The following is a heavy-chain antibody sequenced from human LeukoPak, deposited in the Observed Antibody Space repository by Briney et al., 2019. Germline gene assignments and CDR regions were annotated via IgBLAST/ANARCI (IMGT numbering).Heavy chain of an antibody. CDR1: GFTFSTYA. CDR3: AKDKGAVTGTFDY. V-gene: IGHV3-23*01. D-gene: IGHD1-14*01. CDR2: LTGGGGGT. J-gene: IGHJ4*02. Sequence: PGGSLRLSCAASGFTFSTYAMSWVRQAPGKGLEWVSGLTGGGGGTSYADSVKGRFTISRDNSENTLYLQMNSLRAEDTAVYYCAKDKGAVTGTFDYWGQGTLVTVSS.